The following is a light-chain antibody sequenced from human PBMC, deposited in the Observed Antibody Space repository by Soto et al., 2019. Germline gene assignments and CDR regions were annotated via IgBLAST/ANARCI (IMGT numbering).Light chain of an antibody. CDR3: GSYTTSSTDV. J-gene: IGLJ1*01. Sequence: QSVLTQPASVSGSPGQSITISCTGTSSDIGAYNYVSWYQQHPGKAPKLMICDVSNRPSGVSNRFSGSKSGNTASLTISGLQAEDEADYYCGSYTTSSTDVFGTGTKVTVL. CDR1: SSDIGAYNY. V-gene: IGLV2-14*03. CDR2: DVS.